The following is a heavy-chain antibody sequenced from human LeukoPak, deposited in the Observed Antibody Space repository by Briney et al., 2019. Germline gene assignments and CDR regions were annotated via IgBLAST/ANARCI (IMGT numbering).Heavy chain of an antibody. CDR2: GYYSGST. Sequence: SETLSLTCTVSGGSISSYYCCWIWLPPGKGLDWIGYGYYSGSTNYNHSLKLQVTISVYTSKNKFSLKLRSVTAADTAVSYCARRAFSSGYYYFDYWGQGNLVTVS. CDR1: GGSISSYY. CDR3: ARRAFSSGYYYFDY. J-gene: IGHJ4*02. V-gene: IGHV4-59*08. D-gene: IGHD3-22*01.